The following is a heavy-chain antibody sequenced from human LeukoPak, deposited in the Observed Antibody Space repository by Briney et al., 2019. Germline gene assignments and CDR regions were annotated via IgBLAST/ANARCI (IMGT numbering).Heavy chain of an antibody. CDR1: GGSFSGYY. CDR3: ARVLWGAIDY. D-gene: IGHD3-16*02. CDR2: INHSGST. J-gene: IGHJ4*02. Sequence: SETLSLTCAVYGGSFSGYYWSWIRQPLGKGLEWIGEINHSGSTNYNPSLKSRVTISVDTSKNQFSLKLSSVTAADTAVYYCARVLWGAIDYWGQGTLVTVSS. V-gene: IGHV4-34*01.